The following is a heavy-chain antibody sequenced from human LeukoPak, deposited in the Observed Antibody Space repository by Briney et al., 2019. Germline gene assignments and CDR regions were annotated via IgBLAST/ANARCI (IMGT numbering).Heavy chain of an antibody. V-gene: IGHV3-30*02. CDR2: IRYDGSNK. CDR1: GFSFSSYG. J-gene: IGHJ4*02. Sequence: PGGSLRLSCAASGFSFSSYGVHWVRQAPGKGLEWVAFIRYDGSNKYYADSVKGRFTISRDNSKNTLYLQMNSLRAGDTAVYYCAKPHFDDWGQGTLVTVSS. CDR3: AKPHFDD.